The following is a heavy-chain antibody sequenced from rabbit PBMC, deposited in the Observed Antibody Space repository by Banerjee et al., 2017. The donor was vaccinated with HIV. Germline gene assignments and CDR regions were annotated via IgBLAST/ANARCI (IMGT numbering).Heavy chain of an antibody. CDR2: IYGATSGST. J-gene: IGHJ4*01. D-gene: IGHD6-1*01. Sequence: QEQLEESGGDLVKPEGSLTLTCTASGFSFSSGYYMCWVRQAPGKGLEWIACIYGATSGSTYYASWAKGRFTISKTSSTTMTLQMTSLTAADTATYFCARSYNSGTAYYGAFNFWGPGTLVTVS. V-gene: IGHV1S45*01. CDR3: ARSYNSGTAYYGAFNF. CDR1: GFSFSSGYY.